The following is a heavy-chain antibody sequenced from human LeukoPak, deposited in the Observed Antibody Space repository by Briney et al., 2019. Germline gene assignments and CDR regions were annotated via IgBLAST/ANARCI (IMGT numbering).Heavy chain of an antibody. J-gene: IGHJ4*02. CDR1: GFTFYSYA. CDR3: AKVGYYDSSGYPLYSDYFDY. V-gene: IGHV3-23*01. Sequence: GGSLRLSCAASGFTFYSYAMSWVRQAPGKGLEWVSAIGTSGGGTHYADSVKGRFTIFRGTSKNTLYLQMNSLRAEDTAVYYCAKVGYYDSSGYPLYSDYFDYWGQGTLVTVSS. D-gene: IGHD3-22*01. CDR2: IGTSGGGT.